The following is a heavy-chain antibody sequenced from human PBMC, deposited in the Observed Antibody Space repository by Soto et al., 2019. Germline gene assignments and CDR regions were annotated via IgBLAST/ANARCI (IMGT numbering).Heavy chain of an antibody. CDR2: INHSGST. V-gene: IGHV4-34*01. J-gene: IGHJ4*02. CDR3: ARTSRFAY. CDR1: GGSFSAYY. Sequence: SETLSLTCAVYGGSFSAYYWSWIRQPPGKGLEWIGEINHSGSTNYNPPLKSRVTISVDTSKNQFSLKLSSVTAADTAVYYCARTSRFAYWGQGTLVTVSS. D-gene: IGHD6-6*01.